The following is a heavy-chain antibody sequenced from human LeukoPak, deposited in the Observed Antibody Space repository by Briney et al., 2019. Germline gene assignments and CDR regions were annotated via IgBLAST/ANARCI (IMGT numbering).Heavy chain of an antibody. CDR2: IHPLDSTT. CDR1: GQSFTNYW. Sequence: GESLKISCKASGQSFTNYWIGWVRQMPGKGLEWMGIIHPLDSTTLYTPSFQGQVTISADKSISTAYLQWSSLQPSDTAMYYCARRYYHCTAFDPWGQGTLVTVSS. D-gene: IGHD2-8*02. CDR3: ARRYYHCTAFDP. V-gene: IGHV5-51*01. J-gene: IGHJ5*02.